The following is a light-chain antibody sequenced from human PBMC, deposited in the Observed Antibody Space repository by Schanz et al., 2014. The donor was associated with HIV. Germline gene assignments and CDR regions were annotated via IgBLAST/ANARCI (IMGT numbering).Light chain of an antibody. CDR1: QSISSY. CDR3: QQSSTTWWT. V-gene: IGKV1-39*01. J-gene: IGKJ1*01. CDR2: AAS. Sequence: DIQMTQSPSSLSASVGDRVTLTCRASQSISSYLNWYQQKPGRAPKLLIYAASSLQSGVPSRFSGSGSGTDFTLTISSLQPEDFATYYCQQSSTTWWTFGQGTKVEIK.